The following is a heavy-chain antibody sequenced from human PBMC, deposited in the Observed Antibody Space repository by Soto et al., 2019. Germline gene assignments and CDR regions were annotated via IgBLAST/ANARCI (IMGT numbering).Heavy chain of an antibody. CDR1: GGSISSGGYY. Sequence: QVQLQESGPGLVKPSQTLSLTCTVSGGSISSGGYYWSWIRQHPGKGLEWIGYIYYSGSTYYNPSLKSRVTISVDTSKNQFALKLSSVTAADTAVYYCARENGSGSYRPSFDYWGQGTLVTVSS. D-gene: IGHD3-10*01. CDR3: ARENGSGSYRPSFDY. J-gene: IGHJ4*02. CDR2: IYYSGST. V-gene: IGHV4-31*03.